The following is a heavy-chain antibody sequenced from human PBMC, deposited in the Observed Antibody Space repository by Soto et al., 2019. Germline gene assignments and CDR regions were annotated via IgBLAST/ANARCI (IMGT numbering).Heavy chain of an antibody. CDR1: GGTFNRYA. CDR3: ARSAITLFGVVSIPPHYCSEVDV. V-gene: IGHV1-69*01. Sequence: QVQLVQSGAEVKKPGSSVKVSCTASGGTFNRYAISWVRQAPGQGLEWMGGIIPIFGIGNDAQRFQGRVTITADESTGPAYIELSSLRSEDTGVYYCARSAITLFGVVSIPPHYCSEVDVWGQGTTVTVSS. D-gene: IGHD3-3*01. J-gene: IGHJ6*02. CDR2: IIPIFGIG.